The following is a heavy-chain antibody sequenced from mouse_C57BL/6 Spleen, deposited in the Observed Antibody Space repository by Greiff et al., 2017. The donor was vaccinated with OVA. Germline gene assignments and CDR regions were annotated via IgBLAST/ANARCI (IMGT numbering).Heavy chain of an antibody. Sequence: QVQLKQSGTELVKPGASVKLSCKASGYTFTSYWMHWVKQRPGQGLEWIGNINPSNGGTNYNEKFKSKATLTVDKSSSTAYMQLSSLTSEDSAVYYCARGGLRLRPEFAYWGQGTLVTVSA. J-gene: IGHJ3*01. CDR2: INPSNGGT. V-gene: IGHV1-53*01. CDR3: ARGGLRLRPEFAY. D-gene: IGHD3-2*02. CDR1: GYTFTSYW.